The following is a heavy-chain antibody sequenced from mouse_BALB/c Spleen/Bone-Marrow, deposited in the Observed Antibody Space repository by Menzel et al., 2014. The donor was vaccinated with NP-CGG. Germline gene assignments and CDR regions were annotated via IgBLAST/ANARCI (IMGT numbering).Heavy chain of an antibody. CDR3: ARFYYGNPTGYFDY. J-gene: IGHJ2*01. D-gene: IGHD2-1*01. V-gene: IGHV1-9*01. CDR1: GYTFSSYW. CDR2: ILPGSGST. Sequence: VKVVESGAELMKPGASMKISCKATGYTFSSYWIEWVKQRPGHGLEWIGEILPGSGSTNYNEQFKGKATFTADASSSTAYMEPSSLTSEDSAVYYCARFYYGNPTGYFDYWGQGTTLTVSS.